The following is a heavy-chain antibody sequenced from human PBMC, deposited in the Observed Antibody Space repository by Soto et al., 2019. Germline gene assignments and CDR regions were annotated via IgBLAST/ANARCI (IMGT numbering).Heavy chain of an antibody. CDR3: AKGWKQQLVHDYYYGMDV. CDR1: GFTFSSYG. Sequence: GGSLRLSCAASGFTFSSYGMHWVRQAPGKGLEWVAVISYDGSNKYYADSVKGRFTISRDNSKNTLYLQMNSLRAEDTAVYYCAKGWKQQLVHDYYYGMDVWGQGTTVTVSS. V-gene: IGHV3-30*18. D-gene: IGHD6-6*01. J-gene: IGHJ6*02. CDR2: ISYDGSNK.